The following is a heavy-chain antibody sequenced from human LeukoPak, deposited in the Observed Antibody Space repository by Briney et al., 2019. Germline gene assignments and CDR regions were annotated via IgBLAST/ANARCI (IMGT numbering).Heavy chain of an antibody. CDR2: IKQDGSEK. V-gene: IGHV3-7*01. D-gene: IGHD5-24*01. CDR1: GFTFSSYW. Sequence: PGGSLRLSCAASGFTFSSYWMSWVRQAPEKGLEWVANIKQDGSEKYYVDSVKGRFTISRDNAKNSLYLQMNSLRAEDTAVYYCAREGNGYYFDYWGQGTLVTVSS. CDR3: AREGNGYYFDY. J-gene: IGHJ4*02.